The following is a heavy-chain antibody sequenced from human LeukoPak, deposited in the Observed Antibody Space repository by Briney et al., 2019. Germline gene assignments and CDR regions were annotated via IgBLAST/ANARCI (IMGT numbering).Heavy chain of an antibody. CDR2: IYHSGGT. CDR1: GYSISSGYY. D-gene: IGHD3-10*01. Sequence: SETLSLTCTVSGYSISSGYYWGWIRQPPGKGLEWIGGIYHSGGTYYNPSLKSRVTISVDTSKNQFSLKLTSVTAADTAVYYCAREQNYYGSGSFLGGIDYWGQGTLVTVSS. J-gene: IGHJ4*02. V-gene: IGHV4-38-2*02. CDR3: AREQNYYGSGSFLGGIDY.